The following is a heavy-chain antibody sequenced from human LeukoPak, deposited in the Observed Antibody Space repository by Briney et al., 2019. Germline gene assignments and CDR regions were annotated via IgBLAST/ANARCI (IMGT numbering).Heavy chain of an antibody. CDR1: GFTFSSYW. D-gene: IGHD6-19*01. CDR3: ARDVDIAVPGLLY. J-gene: IGHJ4*02. CDR2: INMDGTSL. Sequence: PGGSLRLSCAASGFTFSSYWIHWVRQAPGERLVWVSRINMDGTSLGHADSVKGRFTNSRVNAKNTLYLQMNSLRAEDSAVYYCARDVDIAVPGLLYWGQGTLVTVSS. V-gene: IGHV3-74*01.